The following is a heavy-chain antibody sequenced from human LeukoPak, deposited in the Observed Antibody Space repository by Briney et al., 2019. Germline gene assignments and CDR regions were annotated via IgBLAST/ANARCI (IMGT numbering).Heavy chain of an antibody. V-gene: IGHV4-31*03. CDR3: ARDATWIQLSGLGGSNGMDV. CDR2: IYSSGTT. D-gene: IGHD5-18*01. J-gene: IGHJ6*02. CDR1: GGSIGSGNYY. Sequence: PSQTLSLTCTVSGGSIGSGNYYWGWIRQHPGKGLEWIGYIYSSGTTYYNPSLKSRLNISVDTSKNQFSLKLSSVTAADTAVYYCARDATWIQLSGLGGSNGMDVWGQGTTVTVSS.